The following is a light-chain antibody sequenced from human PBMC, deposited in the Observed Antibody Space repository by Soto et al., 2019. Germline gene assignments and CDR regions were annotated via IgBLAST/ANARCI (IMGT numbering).Light chain of an antibody. CDR1: ENLRTF. J-gene: IGKJ4*01. CDR3: QQRSIWPLT. V-gene: IGKV3-11*01. Sequence: EIVLTQSPATLSLSPGERATLSCRATENLRTFLAWYQQKAGQAPRLLIYDASNRATGIPDRFSGSGSGTDFTLAISNLEREDSAVYDCQQRSIWPLTFGGGTKVDIK. CDR2: DAS.